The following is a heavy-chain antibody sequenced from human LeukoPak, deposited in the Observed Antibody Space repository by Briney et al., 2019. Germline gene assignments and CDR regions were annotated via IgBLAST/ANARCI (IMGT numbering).Heavy chain of an antibody. CDR3: ATDIVVVPAASNGY. V-gene: IGHV1-2*02. D-gene: IGHD2-2*01. CDR2: INPNSGGT. Sequence: ASVKVSCKASGYTFTGYYMHWVRQAPGQGLEWMGWINPNSGGTNYAQKFQGRVTMTRDTSISTAYMELSRLRSDDTAVYYRATDIVVVPAASNGYWGQGTLVTVSS. J-gene: IGHJ4*02. CDR1: GYTFTGYY.